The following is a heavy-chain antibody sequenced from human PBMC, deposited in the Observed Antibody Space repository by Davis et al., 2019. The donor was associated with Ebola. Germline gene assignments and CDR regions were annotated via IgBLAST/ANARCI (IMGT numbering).Heavy chain of an antibody. D-gene: IGHD6-13*01. J-gene: IGHJ5*02. CDR1: GYTFTSYY. CDR2: INPSGGST. Sequence: ASVKVSCKASGYTFTSYYMHWVRQAPGQGLEWMGIINPSGGSTSYAQKFQGRVTMTRDTSTSTVYMELSSLRSEDTAVYYCARGVGAAAAGPYNWFDPWGQGTLVTVSS. CDR3: ARGVGAAAAGPYNWFDP. V-gene: IGHV1-46*01.